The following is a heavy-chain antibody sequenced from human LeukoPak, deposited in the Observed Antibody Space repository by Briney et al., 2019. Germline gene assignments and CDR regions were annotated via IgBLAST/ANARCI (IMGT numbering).Heavy chain of an antibody. J-gene: IGHJ4*02. Sequence: SETLSLTCAVYGESFSGHYWTWIRQPPGKGLEWIAEINHSGSTNYNPSLKSRVTISADTSKNQFSLKMKSVTAADTAVYYCARAPETVAIDYWGQGTLVTVSS. CDR1: GESFSGHY. CDR2: INHSGST. V-gene: IGHV4-34*01. D-gene: IGHD5-12*01. CDR3: ARAPETVAIDY.